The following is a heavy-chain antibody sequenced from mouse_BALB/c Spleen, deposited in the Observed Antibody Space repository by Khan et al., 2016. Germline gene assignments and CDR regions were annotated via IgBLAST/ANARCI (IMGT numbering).Heavy chain of an antibody. CDR3: ARWIPWWYYAMDY. V-gene: IGHV3-2*02. CDR1: GYSITSDYA. CDR2: ISYSGST. D-gene: IGHD1-1*02. Sequence: EVQLQESGPGLVKPSPSLSLTCTVTGYSITSDYAWNWIRQFPGNKLEWMGYISYSGSTSYNPSLKSRISITRDTSKNQFFLQLNSVTTEDTATYYCARWIPWWYYAMDYWGQGTSVTVSS. J-gene: IGHJ4*01.